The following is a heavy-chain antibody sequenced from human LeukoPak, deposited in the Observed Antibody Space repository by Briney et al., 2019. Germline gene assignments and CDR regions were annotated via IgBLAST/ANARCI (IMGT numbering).Heavy chain of an antibody. Sequence: ASVKVSFKASGYPFTGYYLHWVRQAPGQGLEWMGWINPDSGGTYYEQKFQGRVTMTRDTSISTAYMELSRLRSDDTAVYCCARTSGYDFGTDFDYWGQGTLVTVSS. D-gene: IGHD5-12*01. CDR3: ARTSGYDFGTDFDY. V-gene: IGHV1-2*02. J-gene: IGHJ4*02. CDR2: INPDSGGT. CDR1: GYPFTGYY.